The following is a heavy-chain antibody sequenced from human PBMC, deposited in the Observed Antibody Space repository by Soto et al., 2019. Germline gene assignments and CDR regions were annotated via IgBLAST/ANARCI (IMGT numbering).Heavy chain of an antibody. J-gene: IGHJ6*02. CDR3: ARQGGYSSSWYEAYYYYGMDV. CDR1: GYSFTSYW. Sequence: PGESLKISCKGSGYSFTSYWISWVRQMPGKGLEWMGIIYPGDSDTRYSPSFQGQVTISADKSISTAYLQWSSLKASDTAMYYCARQGGYSSSWYEAYYYYGMDVWGQGTTVTVSS. V-gene: IGHV5-51*01. D-gene: IGHD6-13*01. CDR2: IYPGDSDT.